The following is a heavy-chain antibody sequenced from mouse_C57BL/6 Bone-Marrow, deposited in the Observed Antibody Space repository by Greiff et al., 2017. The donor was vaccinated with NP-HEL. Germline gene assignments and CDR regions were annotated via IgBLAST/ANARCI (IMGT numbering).Heavy chain of an antibody. D-gene: IGHD4-1*02. CDR1: GYTFTSYW. CDR2: INPSSGYT. J-gene: IGHJ1*03. CDR3: ARSTGSYWYFDV. V-gene: IGHV1-7*01. Sequence: QVHVKQSGAELAKPGASVKLSCKASGYTFTSYWMHWVKQRPGQGLEWIGYINPSSGYTKYTQKFKDKATLTADKSSSTAYMQLSSLTYEDSAVYYCARSTGSYWYFDVWGTGTTVTVSS.